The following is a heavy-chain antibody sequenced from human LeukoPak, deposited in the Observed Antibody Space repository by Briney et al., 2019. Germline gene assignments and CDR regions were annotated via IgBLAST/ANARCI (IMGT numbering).Heavy chain of an antibody. CDR3: AWGGGHCSSTSCYAGNWFDP. CDR2: IIPIFGTA. J-gene: IGHJ5*02. CDR1: GGTFSSYA. D-gene: IGHD2-2*01. V-gene: IGHV1-69*06. Sequence: SVKVSCKASGGTFSSYAISWMRQAPGQGLEWMGGIIPIFGTANYAQKFQGRVTITADKSTSTAYMELSSLRSEDTAVYYCAWGGGHCSSTSCYAGNWFDPWGQGTLVTVSS.